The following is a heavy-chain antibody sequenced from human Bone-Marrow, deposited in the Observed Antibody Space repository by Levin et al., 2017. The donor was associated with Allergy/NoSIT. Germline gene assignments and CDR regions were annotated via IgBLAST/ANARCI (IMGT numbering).Heavy chain of an antibody. J-gene: IGHJ4*02. D-gene: IGHD3-22*01. CDR1: GFTFSSYW. CDR3: ARSGYTNDSSGYYSASGFDY. Sequence: GESLKISCAASGFTFSSYWMHWVRQAPGKGLVWVSRINSDGSSTSYADSVKGRFTISRDNAKNTLYLQMNSLRAEDTAVYYCARSGYTNDSSGYYSASGFDYWGQGTLVTVSS. CDR2: INSDGSST. V-gene: IGHV3-74*01.